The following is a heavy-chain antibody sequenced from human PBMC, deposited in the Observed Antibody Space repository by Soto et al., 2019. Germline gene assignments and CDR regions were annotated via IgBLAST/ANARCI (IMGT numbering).Heavy chain of an antibody. CDR1: GGSISSGGYS. V-gene: IGHV4-30-2*01. CDR3: ARGPPRPYSNYRYYYYYGMDV. J-gene: IGHJ6*02. D-gene: IGHD4-4*01. Sequence: PSETLSRTCAVSGGSISSGGYSWSWIRQPPGNGLEWIGYIYHSGSTYYNPSLKSRVTISVDRSKNQFSLKLRSVTAEDTAVYYCARGPPRPYSNYRYYYYYGMDVWGQGTTVTVSS. CDR2: IYHSGST.